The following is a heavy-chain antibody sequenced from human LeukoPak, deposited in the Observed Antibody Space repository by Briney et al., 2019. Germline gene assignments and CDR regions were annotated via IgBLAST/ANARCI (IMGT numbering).Heavy chain of an antibody. D-gene: IGHD5-18*01. CDR2: INGDGGST. CDR1: GFTFSSYW. J-gene: IGHJ4*02. CDR3: ARDRATAMFDY. Sequence: GGSLRLSCAASGFTFSSYWMHWVRQAPGKGLVWVSRINGDGGSTTYADSVKGRFTISRDNAKDTLYLQMNSLRAEDTAVYYCARDRATAMFDYWAQGTLVTVSS. V-gene: IGHV3-74*01.